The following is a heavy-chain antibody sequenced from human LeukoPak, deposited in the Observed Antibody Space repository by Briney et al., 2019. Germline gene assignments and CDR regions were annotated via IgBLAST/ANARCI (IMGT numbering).Heavy chain of an antibody. J-gene: IGHJ4*02. V-gene: IGHV4-39*01. CDR3: ARRDYFDS. Sequence: PSETLSLTCTVSGVSISSGSYYWAWIRQPPGESLEWIGSMHYTGSTCYNPSLKTRVTISVDTSKNQLSLKLRSVTAADTAVYYCARRDYFDSWGRGTLVTVSS. CDR1: GVSISSGSYY. CDR2: MHYTGST.